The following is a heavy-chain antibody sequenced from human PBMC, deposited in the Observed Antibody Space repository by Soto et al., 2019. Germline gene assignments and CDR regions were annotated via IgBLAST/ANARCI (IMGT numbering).Heavy chain of an antibody. D-gene: IGHD2-2*01. CDR3: AKDAKTGIVVVPAAVDY. CDR1: GFTFSSYS. V-gene: IGHV3-23*01. Sequence: GVSLRLSCAASGFTFSSYSMSWVRQAPGKGLEWVSAISGSGGSTYYADSVKGRFTISRDNSKNTLYLQMNSLRAEDTAVYYCAKDAKTGIVVVPAAVDYWGQGTLVTVSS. J-gene: IGHJ4*02. CDR2: ISGSGGST.